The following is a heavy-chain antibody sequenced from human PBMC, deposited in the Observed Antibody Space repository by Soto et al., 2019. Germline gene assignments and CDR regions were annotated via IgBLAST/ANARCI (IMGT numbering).Heavy chain of an antibody. CDR1: GGTFSSYA. CDR2: ISPIFGTA. CDR3: ARPHWNLRDWFDP. D-gene: IGHD1-1*01. V-gene: IGHV1-69*01. Sequence: QVQLVQSGAEVKTPGSSVKVSCKASGGTFSSYAISWVRQAPGQGLEWMGGISPIFGTANYAQKFQGRVTITADESTSTAYMELSSLRSEDTAVYYCARPHWNLRDWFDPWGQGTLVTVSS. J-gene: IGHJ5*02.